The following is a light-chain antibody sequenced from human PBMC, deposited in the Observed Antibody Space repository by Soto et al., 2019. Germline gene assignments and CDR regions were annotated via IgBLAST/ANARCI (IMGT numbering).Light chain of an antibody. CDR3: GTWDSSLSGLYV. Sequence: QSVLTQPPSVSAAPGQKVTIYCSGSSSNIGNNYVSWYQQLPGTAPKLLIYDNNKRPSGIPDRFSGSKSGTSATLGITGLQTGDEADYYCGTWDSSLSGLYVFGTGTKVTVL. CDR2: DNN. CDR1: SSNIGNNY. V-gene: IGLV1-51*01. J-gene: IGLJ1*01.